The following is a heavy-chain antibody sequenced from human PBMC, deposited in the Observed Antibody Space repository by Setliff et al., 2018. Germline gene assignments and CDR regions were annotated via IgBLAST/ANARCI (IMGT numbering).Heavy chain of an antibody. CDR1: GFSISDHY. V-gene: IGHV3-72*01. CDR3: ARTTGYRLEGDFDY. Sequence: PGGSLRLSCAASGFSISDHYMDWVRQAPGKGLEWVGRTKNKANAGYMEYAASVKDRFIISRDDSKNSLYLQMYSLKSDDTAIYYCARTTGYRLEGDFDYWGQGTLVTVSS. CDR2: TKNKANAGYM. D-gene: IGHD3-16*01. J-gene: IGHJ4*02.